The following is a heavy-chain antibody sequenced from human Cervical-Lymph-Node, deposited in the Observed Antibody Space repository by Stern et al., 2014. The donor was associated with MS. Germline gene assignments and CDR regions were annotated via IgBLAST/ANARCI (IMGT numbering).Heavy chain of an antibody. J-gene: IGHJ6*02. CDR1: GYTFTNYY. V-gene: IGHV1-46*01. CDR3: ARNYIVVVQAANDPRNYYYYGMDV. Sequence: VQLVQSGAEVTKPGASVKVSCKASGYTFTNYYMHWVRQAPGQGLEWMAIINPSGGHTTYAQTIQGRVTMTRDTSPSTVYMELSSLRSEDTAVYYCARNYIVVVQAANDPRNYYYYGMDVWGQGTTVTVSS. CDR2: INPSGGHT. D-gene: IGHD2-2*01.